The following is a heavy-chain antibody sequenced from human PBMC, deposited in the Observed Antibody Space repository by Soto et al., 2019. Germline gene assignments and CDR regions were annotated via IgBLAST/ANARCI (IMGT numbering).Heavy chain of an antibody. Sequence: QVQLVESGGGVVQPGRSLRLCCAASGFTFSSYGMHWVRQAPGKGLEWVAVIWYDGSNKYYADSVKGRFTISRDNSKNTLYLQMNSLRAEDTAVYYCARFEFADWGQGTLVTVSS. CDR2: IWYDGSNK. CDR3: ARFEFAD. CDR1: GFTFSSYG. V-gene: IGHV3-33*01. J-gene: IGHJ4*02.